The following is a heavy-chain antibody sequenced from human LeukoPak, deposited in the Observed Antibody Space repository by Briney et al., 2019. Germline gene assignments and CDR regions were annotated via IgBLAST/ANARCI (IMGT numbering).Heavy chain of an antibody. D-gene: IGHD3-10*01. V-gene: IGHV4-39*01. CDR3: ARHVFVMVRGVITPDYYYYYGMDV. CDR1: GGSISSSGYY. CDR2: IYYSGST. Sequence: SETLSLTCTVSGGSISSSGYYWGWIRQPPGKGLEWIGSIYYSGSTYYNPSLKSRVTISVDTSKNQFSLKLSSVTAADTAVYYCARHVFVMVRGVITPDYYYYYGMDVWGQGTTVTVSS. J-gene: IGHJ6*02.